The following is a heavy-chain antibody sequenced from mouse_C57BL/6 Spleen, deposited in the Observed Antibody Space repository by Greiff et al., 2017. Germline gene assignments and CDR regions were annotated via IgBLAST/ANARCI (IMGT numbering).Heavy chain of an antibody. CDR1: GYTFTSYW. Sequence: QVQLKQPGAELVKPGASVKMSCKASGYTFTSYWITWVKQRPGQGLEWIGDIYPGSGSTNYNEKFKSKATLTVDTSSSTAYMQLSSLTSEDSAVYYCARSKEDYYGSSYAGDYWGQGTTLTVSS. CDR2: IYPGSGST. V-gene: IGHV1-55*01. J-gene: IGHJ2*01. D-gene: IGHD1-1*01. CDR3: ARSKEDYYGSSYAGDY.